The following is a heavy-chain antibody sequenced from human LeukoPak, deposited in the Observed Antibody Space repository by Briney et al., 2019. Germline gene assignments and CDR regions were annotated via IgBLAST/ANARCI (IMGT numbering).Heavy chain of an antibody. CDR1: GGSIISYY. CDR2: IYSSEST. D-gene: IGHD3-9*01. CDR3: ARGPLGKLRYFDWLLTRTFDY. Sequence: SETLSLTCTVSGGSIISYYWSWIRQPAGKGLEWIGRIYSSESTNYNPSLKSRVIMSVDASKNQFSLKLSSVTAADTAVYYCARGPLGKLRYFDWLLTRTFDYWGQGTLVTVSS. V-gene: IGHV4-4*07. J-gene: IGHJ4*02.